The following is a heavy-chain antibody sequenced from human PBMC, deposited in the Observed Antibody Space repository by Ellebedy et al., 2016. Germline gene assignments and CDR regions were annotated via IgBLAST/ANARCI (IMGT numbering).Heavy chain of an antibody. V-gene: IGHV3-21*01. J-gene: IGHJ3*02. CDR2: ISSDSNYI. CDR3: ARADSMAAHAFDI. D-gene: IGHD6-6*01. CDR1: EFTFSNYN. Sequence: GESLKISCAASEFTFSNYNMNWVRQPPGKGLEWLSSISSDSNYIYYADSVKGRFTISRDNAKNSLYLQMNSLRAEETAVYFCARADSMAAHAFDIWGQGTMVSVSS.